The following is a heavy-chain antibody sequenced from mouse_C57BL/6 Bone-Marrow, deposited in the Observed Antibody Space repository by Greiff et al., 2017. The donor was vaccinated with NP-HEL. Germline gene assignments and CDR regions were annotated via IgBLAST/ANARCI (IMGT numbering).Heavy chain of an antibody. V-gene: IGHV2-2*01. CDR3: ARTLEDWFAY. Sequence: QVQLQQSGPGLVQPSQSLSITCTVSGFSLTSYGVHWVRQSPGKGLEWLGVIWSGGSTDYNAAFISRLSISKDNSKSQVFFKMNSLQADDTAIYYCARTLEDWFAYWGQGTLVTVSA. CDR1: GFSLTSYG. J-gene: IGHJ3*01. CDR2: IWSGGST.